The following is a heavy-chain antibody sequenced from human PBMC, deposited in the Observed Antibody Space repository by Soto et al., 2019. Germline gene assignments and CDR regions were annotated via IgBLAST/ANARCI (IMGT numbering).Heavy chain of an antibody. Sequence: QVQLVQSGAEVKKPGASVKVSCKASGYTFTSYGISWVRQAPGQGLEWMGWISAYNGNTNYAQKLQGRVTMTTDTSTSTAYMELRSLRSDDTAVYYCERERYDYGDPGHFHHWGQGTLVTVSS. J-gene: IGHJ1*01. CDR3: ERERYDYGDPGHFHH. CDR2: ISAYNGNT. CDR1: GYTFTSYG. D-gene: IGHD4-17*01. V-gene: IGHV1-18*04.